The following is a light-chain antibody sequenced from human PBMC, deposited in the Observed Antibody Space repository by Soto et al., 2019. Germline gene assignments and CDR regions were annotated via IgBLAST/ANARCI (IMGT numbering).Light chain of an antibody. CDR1: QSISSY. J-gene: IGKJ2*01. CDR3: QQSYSSPYT. CDR2: SAS. Sequence: DIQMTQSPSSLSASVGDRVTITCRASQSISSYLNWYQQEPGKAPKVLIYSASSLQGGVPSRFICSGSGTDFTLTISSLQPEDFATYYCQQSYSSPYTFGQGTKVQIK. V-gene: IGKV1-39*01.